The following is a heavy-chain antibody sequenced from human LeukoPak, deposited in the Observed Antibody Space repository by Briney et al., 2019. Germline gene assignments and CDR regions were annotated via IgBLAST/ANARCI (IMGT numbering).Heavy chain of an antibody. Sequence: PSETLSLTCAVSGYSISSGYYWGWLRQPPGKGLEWIGSIYHSGSTYYNPSLKSRVTISVDTSKNQFSLKLSSVTAADTAVYYCARVKRISNWFDPWGQGTLVTVSS. D-gene: IGHD2-15*01. V-gene: IGHV4-38-2*01. CDR2: IYHSGST. CDR1: GYSISSGYY. J-gene: IGHJ5*02. CDR3: ARVKRISNWFDP.